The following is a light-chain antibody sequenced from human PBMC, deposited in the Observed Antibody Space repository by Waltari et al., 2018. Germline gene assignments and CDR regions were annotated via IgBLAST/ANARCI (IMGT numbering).Light chain of an antibody. J-gene: IGLJ1*01. CDR2: DVT. CDR1: SSDVGGYKS. CDR3: SAYTRSGTYV. Sequence: QSALTQAASVSGSPGQSITISCTGTSSDVGGYKSVSWYQQHPDKAPKVLFYDVTNRPSGVSNRFSGSKSGNTASLTISGLQAEDEADYYCSAYTRSGTYVFGTGTKVTVL. V-gene: IGLV2-14*03.